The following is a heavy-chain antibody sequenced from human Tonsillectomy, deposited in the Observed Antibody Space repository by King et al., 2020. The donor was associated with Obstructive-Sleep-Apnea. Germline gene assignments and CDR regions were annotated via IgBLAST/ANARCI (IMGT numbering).Heavy chain of an antibody. Sequence: VQLVESGGGVVQPGRSLRLSCAASGFTLSGYAMHWVRQAPVKGLEWLAFISYDGSNQYYADSVKGRFTISRDNSKNTLYLQMHSLRTEDTAVYFCARADSNFEWYFFDYWGQGALVPVSS. CDR2: ISYDGSNQ. CDR3: ARADSNFEWYFFDY. D-gene: IGHD4-11*01. V-gene: IGHV3-30*04. CDR1: GFTLSGYA. J-gene: IGHJ4*02.